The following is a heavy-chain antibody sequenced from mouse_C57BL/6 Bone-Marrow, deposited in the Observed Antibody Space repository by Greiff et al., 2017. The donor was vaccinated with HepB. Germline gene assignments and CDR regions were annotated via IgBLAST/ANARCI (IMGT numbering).Heavy chain of an antibody. CDR2: IHPNSGST. CDR1: GYTFTSYW. CDR3: ARSGYSYFDY. D-gene: IGHD2-3*01. J-gene: IGHJ2*01. Sequence: QVQLQQPGAELVKPGASVKMSCKASGYTFTSYWMHWVKQRPGQGLEWIGMIHPNSGSTNYNEKFKSKATLTVDKSSSTAYMQLSSLTSEDSAVYYCARSGYSYFDYWGQGTTLTVSS. V-gene: IGHV1-64*01.